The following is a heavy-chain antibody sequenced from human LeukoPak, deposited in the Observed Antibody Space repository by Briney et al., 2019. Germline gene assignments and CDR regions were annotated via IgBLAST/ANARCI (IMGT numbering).Heavy chain of an antibody. D-gene: IGHD3-22*01. J-gene: IGHJ4*02. V-gene: IGHV3-11*01. CDR1: GFTFSDYY. CDR3: ASRNYYDSSGLPSN. Sequence: PGGSLRLSCAASGFTFSDYYMSWIRQAPGKGLEWVSYISSSGSTIYYADSVKGRFTISRDNAKNSLYLQMNSLRAEDTAVHYCASRNYYDSSGLPSNWGQGTLVTVSS. CDR2: ISSSGSTI.